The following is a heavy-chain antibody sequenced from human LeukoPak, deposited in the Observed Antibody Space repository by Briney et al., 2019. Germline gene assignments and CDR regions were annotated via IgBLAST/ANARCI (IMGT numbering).Heavy chain of an antibody. J-gene: IGHJ4*02. CDR1: GFSLSTSGVG. CDR3: AHNAGGYSYGYPPYFDY. CDR2: IYWDDDK. Sequence: SGPTLVNPTQTLTLTCTFSGFSLSTSGVGAGWIRQPPGKALEWLALIYWDDDKRYSPSLKSRLTITKDTSENQVVLTMTNMDPVDTATYYCAHNAGGYSYGYPPYFDYWGQGTLVTVSS. V-gene: IGHV2-5*02. D-gene: IGHD5-18*01.